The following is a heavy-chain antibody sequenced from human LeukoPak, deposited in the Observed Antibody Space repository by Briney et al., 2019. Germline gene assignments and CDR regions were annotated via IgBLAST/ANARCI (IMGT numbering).Heavy chain of an antibody. CDR3: ARRKPTYYYGSGSYVTSSGPGNWFDP. CDR1: GGSFSGYY. CDR2: INHSGST. J-gene: IGHJ5*02. Sequence: PSETLSLTCAVYGGSFSGYYWSWIRQPPGKGLEWIGEINHSGSTNYNPSLKSRVTISVDTSKNQFSLKLSSVTAADTAVYYCARRKPTYYYGSGSYVTSSGPGNWFDPWGQGTLVTVSS. V-gene: IGHV4-34*01. D-gene: IGHD3-10*01.